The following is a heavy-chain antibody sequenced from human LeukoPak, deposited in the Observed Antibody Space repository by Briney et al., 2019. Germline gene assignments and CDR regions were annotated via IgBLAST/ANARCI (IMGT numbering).Heavy chain of an antibody. CDR3: ARVSKKWELLELYYFDY. D-gene: IGHD1-26*01. CDR1: GFTFSSYS. V-gene: IGHV3-21*01. J-gene: IGHJ4*02. Sequence: PGGSLRLSCAASGFTFSSYSMNWVRQAPGKGLEWVSSISSSSSYIYYADSVKGRFTISRDNAKNSLYLQMNSLRAEDTAVYYCARVSKKWELLELYYFDYWGQGTLVTVSS. CDR2: ISSSSSYI.